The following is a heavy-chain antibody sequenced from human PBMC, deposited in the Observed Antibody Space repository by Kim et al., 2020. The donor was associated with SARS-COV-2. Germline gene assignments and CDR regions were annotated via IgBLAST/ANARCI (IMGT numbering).Heavy chain of an antibody. CDR1: GFTVSSNY. CDR3: TSHYYDSSGYYPNWFDP. J-gene: IGHJ5*02. Sequence: GGSLRLSCAASGFTVSSNYMSWVRQAPGKGLEWVSVIYSGGSTYYADSVKGRFTISRDNSKNTLYLQMNSLRAEDTAVYYCTSHYYDSSGYYPNWFDPWGQGTLVTVSS. CDR2: IYSGGST. D-gene: IGHD3-22*01. V-gene: IGHV3-66*01.